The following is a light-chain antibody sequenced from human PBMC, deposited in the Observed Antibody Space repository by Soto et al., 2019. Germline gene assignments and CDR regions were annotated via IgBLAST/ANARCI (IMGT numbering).Light chain of an antibody. CDR2: EVN. J-gene: IGLJ2*01. CDR3: CSYAGGSTVI. CDR1: RNDIGTYNL. V-gene: IGLV2-23*02. Sequence: QSALTQPASVSESPGQSISISCGGGRNDIGTYNLVSWYQQHPGKAPKLIIFEVNKRPSGVSNRFSASKSGNTASLAISGLQPEDEADYHCCSYAGGSTVICGGGTKLTVL.